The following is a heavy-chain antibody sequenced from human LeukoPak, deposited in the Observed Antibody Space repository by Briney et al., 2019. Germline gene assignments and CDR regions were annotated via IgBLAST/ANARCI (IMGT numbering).Heavy chain of an antibody. CDR3: AKSREGYGMDV. CDR1: GGSISSYY. V-gene: IGHV4-59*08. CDR2: IYYSGST. Sequence: PSDTLSLTCTVSGGSISSYYWSWIRQPPGKGLEWIGYIYYSGSTNYNPSLKSRVTISVDTSKNQFSLKLSSVTAADTAVYYCAKSREGYGMDVWGQGTTVTVSS. J-gene: IGHJ6*02.